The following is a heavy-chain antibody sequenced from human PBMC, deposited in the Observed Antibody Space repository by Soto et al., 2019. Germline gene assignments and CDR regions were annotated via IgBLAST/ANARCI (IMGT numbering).Heavy chain of an antibody. Sequence: QVQLVQSGAEVKKPGASVKVSCKAPGYTFTGYYMHWVRQAPGQGLEWLGWNNPNSGGTNYAQKFQGWITLTRDTSFSVADRELSRRRGDDTSVYYCARDGAYSSSWYGMDFWGQGTTFAVS. CDR1: GYTFTGYY. J-gene: IGHJ6*02. CDR3: ARDGAYSSSWYGMDF. D-gene: IGHD6-13*01. CDR2: NNPNSGGT. V-gene: IGHV1-2*04.